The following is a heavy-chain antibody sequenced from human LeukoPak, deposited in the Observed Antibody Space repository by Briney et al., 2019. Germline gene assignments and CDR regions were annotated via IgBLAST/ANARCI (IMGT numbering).Heavy chain of an antibody. V-gene: IGHV3-23*01. CDR1: GFTFSSYA. CDR3: AKCDVPYYDILTLGY. J-gene: IGHJ4*02. CDR2: ISGSGGST. Sequence: GGSLRLSCAASGFTFSSYAMSWVRQAPGKGLEWVSAISGSGGSTYYADSVKGRFTISRDNSKNTLYLQMNSLRAEDTAVYYCAKCDVPYYDILTLGYWGQGTLVTVSS. D-gene: IGHD3-9*01.